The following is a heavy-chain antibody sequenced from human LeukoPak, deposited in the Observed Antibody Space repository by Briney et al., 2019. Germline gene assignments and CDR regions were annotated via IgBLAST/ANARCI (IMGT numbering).Heavy chain of an antibody. V-gene: IGHV3-21*01. CDR1: GFTFSNYN. CDR3: ARGFSYSSSWYVDH. CDR2: ISSSSSYI. J-gene: IGHJ4*02. D-gene: IGHD6-13*01. Sequence: GGSLSLSCAASGFTFSNYNMNWVRQAPGKGLEWVSSISSSSSYIYYADSVKGRFTISRDNAKNSLYLQMNSLRAEDTAVYYCARGFSYSSSWYVDHWGQGTLVTVSS.